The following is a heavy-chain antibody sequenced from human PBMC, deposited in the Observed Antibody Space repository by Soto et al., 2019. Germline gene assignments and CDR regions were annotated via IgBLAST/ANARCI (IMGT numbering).Heavy chain of an antibody. CDR1: GGSISSGDYY. J-gene: IGHJ6*02. CDR2: IYYSGST. CDR3: VRDTPGGGRYCTNGVCTPYYYYGMDV. Sequence: SETVSLTCTVSGGSISSGDYYWSWIRQPPGKGLEWIGYIYYSGSTYYNPSLKSRVTISVDTSKNQFSLKLSSVTAADTAVYYCVRDTPGGGRYCTNGVCTPYYYYGMDVWGQGTTVTVSS. D-gene: IGHD2-8*01. V-gene: IGHV4-30-4*01.